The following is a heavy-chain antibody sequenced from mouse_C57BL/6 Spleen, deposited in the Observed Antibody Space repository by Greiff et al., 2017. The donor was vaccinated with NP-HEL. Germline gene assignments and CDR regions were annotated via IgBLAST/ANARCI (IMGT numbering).Heavy chain of an antibody. Sequence: QVQLQQSGPELVKPGASVKISCKASGYAFSSSWMNWVKQRPGKGLEWIGRLYPGDGDTNYNGKFKGKATMTADKSSTTAYMQLSSLSSEDSAVYFCARKGFLYYFDYWGQGTTLTVSS. CDR1: GYAFSSSW. J-gene: IGHJ2*01. CDR2: LYPGDGDT. V-gene: IGHV1-82*01. CDR3: ARKGFLYYFDY.